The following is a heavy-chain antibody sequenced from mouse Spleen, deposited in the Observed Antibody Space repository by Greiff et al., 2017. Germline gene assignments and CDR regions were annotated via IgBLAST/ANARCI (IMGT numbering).Heavy chain of an antibody. Sequence: EVKLMESGGGLVKLGGSLKLSCAASGFTFSSYAMSWVRQTPEKRLEWVATISSGGGNTYYPDSVKGRFTISRDNAKNTLYLQMSSLKSEDTAMYYCARGPLSSYWYFDVWGAGTTVTVSP. CDR1: GFTFSSYA. CDR2: ISSGGGNT. CDR3: ARGPLSSYWYFDV. D-gene: IGHD1-1*01. J-gene: IGHJ1*01. V-gene: IGHV5-9*04.